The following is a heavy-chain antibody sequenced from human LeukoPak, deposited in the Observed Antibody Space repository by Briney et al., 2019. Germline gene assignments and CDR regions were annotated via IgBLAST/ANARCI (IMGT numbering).Heavy chain of an antibody. CDR1: GYTFTGYY. CDR2: INPNSGGT. CDR3: ARAEYYYGSGSYFPGY. J-gene: IGHJ4*02. V-gene: IGHV1-2*02. D-gene: IGHD3-10*01. Sequence: GASVKVSCKASGYTFTGYYMHWVRQAPGQGLEWMGWINPNSGGTNYAQKLQGRVTMTRDTSISTAYMELSRLRSDDTAVYYCARAEYYYGSGSYFPGYWGQGTLVTVSS.